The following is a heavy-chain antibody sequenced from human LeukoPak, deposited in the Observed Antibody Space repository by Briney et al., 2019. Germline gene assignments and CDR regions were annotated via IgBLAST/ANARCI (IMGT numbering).Heavy chain of an antibody. Sequence: GGSLRLSCTASGFAFSSYWVFWVRQAPGKGLVWVSQINTEGASTTYGDPAKGRFTTSRGKAKNTLYLQMNSLRVEDTIVYYCERGTATTAGIDFWGQGTLVTVSS. CDR2: INTEGAST. CDR1: GFAFSSYW. CDR3: ERGTATTAGIDF. D-gene: IGHD1/OR15-1a*01. J-gene: IGHJ4*02. V-gene: IGHV3-74*01.